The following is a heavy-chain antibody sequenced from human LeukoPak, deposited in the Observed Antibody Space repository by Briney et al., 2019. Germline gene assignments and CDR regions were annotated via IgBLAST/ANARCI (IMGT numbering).Heavy chain of an antibody. CDR2: ISSSSSYI. CDR3: AREIQRFGGWYLFDAFDI. D-gene: IGHD6-19*01. Sequence: GGSLRLSCAASGFTFSSYSMNWVRQAPGKGLEWVSSISSSSSYIYYADSVKGRFTISRDNAKNSLYLQMNSLRAEDTAVYYCAREIQRFGGWYLFDAFDIWGQGTMVTVSS. CDR1: GFTFSSYS. J-gene: IGHJ3*02. V-gene: IGHV3-21*01.